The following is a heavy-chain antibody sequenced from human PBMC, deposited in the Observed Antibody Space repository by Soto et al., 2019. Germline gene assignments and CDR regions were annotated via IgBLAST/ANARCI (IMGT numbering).Heavy chain of an antibody. CDR3: ATPAFIAAAGTGYFDY. D-gene: IGHD6-13*01. J-gene: IGHJ4*02. Sequence: QVQLVQSGAEVKKPGSSVKVSCKASGGTFSSYAISWVRQAPGQGLEWMGGIIPIFGTANYAQKFQGRVTITADESTSTAYMELSRLRSEDTAVYYCATPAFIAAAGTGYFDYWGQGTLVTVSS. CDR2: IIPIFGTA. CDR1: GGTFSSYA. V-gene: IGHV1-69*01.